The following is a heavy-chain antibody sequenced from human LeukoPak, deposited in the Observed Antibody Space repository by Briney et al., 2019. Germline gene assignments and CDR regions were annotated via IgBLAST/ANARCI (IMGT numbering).Heavy chain of an antibody. CDR2: IYYSGST. J-gene: IGHJ6*02. CDR3: ARVVRVFYGMDV. CDR1: GGSISSSSYY. D-gene: IGHD6-6*01. Sequence: PSETLSLTCTVSGGSISSSSYYWGWIRQPPGKGLEWIGSIYYSGSTNYNPSLKSRVTISVDTSKNQFSLKLSSVTAADTAVYYCARVVRVFYGMDVWGQGTTVTVSS. V-gene: IGHV4-39*07.